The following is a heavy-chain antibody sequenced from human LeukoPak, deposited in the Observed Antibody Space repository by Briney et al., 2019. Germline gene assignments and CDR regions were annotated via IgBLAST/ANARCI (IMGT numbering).Heavy chain of an antibody. Sequence: SETLSLTCAVYGGSFSGYYWSWIRQPPGKGLEWIGEINHSGSTNYNPSLKSRVTISVDTSKNQFSLKLSSVTAADTAVYYCARPPGYCSGGSCHDYWGQGTLVTVSS. V-gene: IGHV4-34*01. CDR1: GGSFSGYY. J-gene: IGHJ4*02. CDR2: INHSGST. D-gene: IGHD2-15*01. CDR3: ARPPGYCSGGSCHDY.